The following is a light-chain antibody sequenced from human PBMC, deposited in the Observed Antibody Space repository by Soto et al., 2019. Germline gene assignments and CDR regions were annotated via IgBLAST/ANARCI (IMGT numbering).Light chain of an antibody. Sequence: DIVMTQSTATLSVAQLERVTFSCRASQGVSRKLAWYQHKPGQAPRLLISGASTGATGIPARFSGSGSGTEFTLNISSLQSEDCAIYYWQQYHTWPITFGGGTKVEIK. V-gene: IGKV3-15*01. CDR2: GAS. CDR1: QGVSRK. J-gene: IGKJ4*01. CDR3: QQYHTWPIT.